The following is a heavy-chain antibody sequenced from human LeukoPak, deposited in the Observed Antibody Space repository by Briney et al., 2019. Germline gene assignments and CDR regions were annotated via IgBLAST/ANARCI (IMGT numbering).Heavy chain of an antibody. J-gene: IGHJ6*03. Sequence: PGGSLRLSCAASGFTASSNYMSWVRQAPGKGLEWVSVIYSGGSTYYADSVKGRFTISRDNSKNTLCLQMNSLRAEDTAVYYCAGCYSNYYYYMGVWGKGTTVTVSS. CDR1: GFTASSNY. D-gene: IGHD2-21*02. CDR2: IYSGGST. V-gene: IGHV3-53*01. CDR3: AGCYSNYYYYMGV.